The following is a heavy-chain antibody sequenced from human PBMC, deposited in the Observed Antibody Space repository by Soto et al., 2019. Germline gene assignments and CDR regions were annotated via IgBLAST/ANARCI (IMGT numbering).Heavy chain of an antibody. D-gene: IGHD3-10*01. CDR3: ASPMVRGVTNSYYYYGMDV. Sequence: ASVKVSCKASGYTFTSYYMHWVRQAPGQGLEWMGIINPSGGSTSYAQKFQGRVTMTRDTSTSTVYMELSSLRSEDTAVYYCASPMVRGVTNSYYYYGMDVWGQGTTVTVSS. J-gene: IGHJ6*02. CDR2: INPSGGST. V-gene: IGHV1-46*01. CDR1: GYTFTSYY.